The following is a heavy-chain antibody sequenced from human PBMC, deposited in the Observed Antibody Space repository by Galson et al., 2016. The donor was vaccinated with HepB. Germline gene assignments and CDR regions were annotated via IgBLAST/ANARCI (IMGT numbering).Heavy chain of an antibody. CDR2: ISGSGGSP. CDR3: AKDTRGGFYSRWFDP. J-gene: IGHJ5*02. CDR1: GFTFSNYA. V-gene: IGHV3-23*01. D-gene: IGHD3-3*01. Sequence: SLRLSCAASGFTFSNYAMSWVRQAPGKGLEWVSAISGSGGSPYYADSVKGRFTISSDNSKNTLYLQMNSLRVEDTALYYCAKDTRGGFYSRWFDPWGQGTLVTVSS.